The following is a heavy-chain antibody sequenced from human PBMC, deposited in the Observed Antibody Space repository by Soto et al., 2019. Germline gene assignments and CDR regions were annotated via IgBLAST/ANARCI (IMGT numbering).Heavy chain of an antibody. J-gene: IGHJ5*02. CDR1: GYTFTTYG. CDR3: ARDSKGYCSSISCSNWFDP. Sequence: ASVKVSCKASGYTFTTYGISWVRQAPGQGLEWMGWISPYNGNTNYAQKLQGRVTMTTDTSTSTAYMEVRSLRSDDTAVYYCARDSKGYCSSISCSNWFDPWGQGTLVTVSS. V-gene: IGHV1-18*01. CDR2: ISPYNGNT. D-gene: IGHD2-2*01.